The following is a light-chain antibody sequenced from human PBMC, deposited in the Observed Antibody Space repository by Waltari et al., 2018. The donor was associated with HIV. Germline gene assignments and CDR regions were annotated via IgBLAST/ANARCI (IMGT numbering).Light chain of an antibody. CDR1: QDIGKF. V-gene: IGKV1-27*01. J-gene: IGKJ2*02. Sequence: DLQMTRSPTSLSASVGERVTITCRARQDIGKFLAWYQHKPGEVPGLLIYSTSNLHSRVTDRFSGSGSGTQFSLTITSLQAEDAAIDYCQQFDTEPRTFG. CDR3: QQFDTEPRT. CDR2: STS.